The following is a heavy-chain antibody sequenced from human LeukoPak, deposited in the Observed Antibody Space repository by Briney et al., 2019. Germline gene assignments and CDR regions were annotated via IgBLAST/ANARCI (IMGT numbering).Heavy chain of an antibody. CDR1: GGSISGGGYY. CDR3: ARHAGGYYGSGSYSANDY. CDR2: IYYSGST. V-gene: IGHV4-31*03. D-gene: IGHD3-10*01. Sequence: SETLSLTCTVSGGSISGGGYYWSWIRQHPGKGLEWIGYIYYSGSTYYNPSLKSRVTISVDTSKNQFSLKLSSVTAADTAVYYCARHAGGYYGSGSYSANDYWGQGTLVTVSS. J-gene: IGHJ4*02.